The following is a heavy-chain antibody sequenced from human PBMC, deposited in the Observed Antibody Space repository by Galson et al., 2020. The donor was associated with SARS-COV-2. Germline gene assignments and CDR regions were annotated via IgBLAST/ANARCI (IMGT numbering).Heavy chain of an antibody. CDR3: ARDLYCSGGSCYSNGMDV. D-gene: IGHD2-15*01. Sequence: ASVKVSCTASGYTFTSYGISWVRQAPGQGLEWMGWIRAYNGNTNYAQKLQGRVTMTTDTSTSTAYMELRSLRSDDTAVYYCARDLYCSGGSCYSNGMDVWGQGTTVTVSS. J-gene: IGHJ6*02. CDR1: GYTFTSYG. V-gene: IGHV1-18*01. CDR2: IRAYNGNT.